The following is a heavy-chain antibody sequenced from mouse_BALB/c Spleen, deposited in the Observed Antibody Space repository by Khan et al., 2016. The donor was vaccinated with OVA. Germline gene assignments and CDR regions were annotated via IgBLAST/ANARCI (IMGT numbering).Heavy chain of an antibody. Sequence: QVQLKESGPGLVAPSQNLSITCTVSGFSLSDYGVSWIRQPPGKGLEWLGVIWGGGSTYYNSALKSRLIISKDNSKSQVFLKMSSLQSDDTAMFYLAEGVWSFYYTLDYWGQGTSVTVSS. CDR1: GFSLSDYG. V-gene: IGHV2-6-5*01. J-gene: IGHJ4*01. CDR2: IWGGGST. CDR3: AEGVWSFYYTLDY.